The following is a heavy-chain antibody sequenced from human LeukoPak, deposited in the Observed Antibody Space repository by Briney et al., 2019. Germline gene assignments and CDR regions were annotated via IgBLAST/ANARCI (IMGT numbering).Heavy chain of an antibody. V-gene: IGHV3-48*01. CDR3: VRELLWFGGPGAFDI. CDR1: GFSFTTHS. D-gene: IGHD3-10*01. Sequence: PGGSLRLSCAASGFSFTTHSMNWVRQAPGKGLEWVSFISVTSGFISYADSVKGRFTISRDNGENSLYLQMNGLRAEDTAVYYCVRELLWFGGPGAFDIWGQGAMVTVSS. CDR2: ISVTSGFI. J-gene: IGHJ3*02.